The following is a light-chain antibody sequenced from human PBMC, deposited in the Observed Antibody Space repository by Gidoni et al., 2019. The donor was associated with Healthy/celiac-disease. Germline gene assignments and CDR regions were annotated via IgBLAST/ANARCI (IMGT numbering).Light chain of an antibody. CDR1: ALPKQY. J-gene: IGLJ3*02. CDR3: QSADSSGTYWV. Sequence: SSELTQPHSVAVSPGQTARITCSEDALPKQYAYWYQLKPGQAPVLVIYKDSERPSGIPERFSGSSSGTTVTLTSSGVQAEDEADYYCQSADSSGTYWVFGGGTKLTVL. V-gene: IGLV3-25*03. CDR2: KDS.